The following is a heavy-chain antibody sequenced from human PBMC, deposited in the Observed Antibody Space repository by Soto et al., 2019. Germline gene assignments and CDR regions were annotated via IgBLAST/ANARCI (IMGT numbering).Heavy chain of an antibody. CDR2: ISSGSSTI. V-gene: IGHV3-48*01. CDR1: GFTFSSYS. Sequence: EVQLVESGGGLLQPGGSLRLSCAASGFTFSSYSMNWVRQAPGKGLEWVSYISSGSSTIYYADSVKGRFTISRDNAKDSLYLQMNSLRAEDTAVYYCARDRGRSYTEIDYWGQGTLVTVSS. D-gene: IGHD6-6*01. J-gene: IGHJ4*02. CDR3: ARDRGRSYTEIDY.